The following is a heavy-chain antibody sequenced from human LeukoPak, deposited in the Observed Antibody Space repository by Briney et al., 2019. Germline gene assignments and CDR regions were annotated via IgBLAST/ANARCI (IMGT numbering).Heavy chain of an antibody. CDR2: IYPGDSDT. D-gene: IGHD3-22*01. J-gene: IGHJ3*01. V-gene: IGHV5-51*01. CDR1: GYRFTNYW. Sequence: GESLKISCKGSGYRFTNYWIGWVRQLPGKGLEWLGIIYPGDSDTRYSPSFQGQVTISADKSISTAYLQWSSLKASDTAMYYCARPPRDDSSAYYSAFDLWAKGLWSPSLQ. CDR3: ARPPRDDSSAYYSAFDL.